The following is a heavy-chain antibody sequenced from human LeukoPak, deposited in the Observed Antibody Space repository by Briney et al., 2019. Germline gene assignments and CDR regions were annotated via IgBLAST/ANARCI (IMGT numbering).Heavy chain of an antibody. V-gene: IGHV3-30*18. J-gene: IGHJ4*02. CDR1: GVTFSSYG. CDR3: AKGPMVRESPYGGYFDY. D-gene: IGHD3-10*01. Sequence: VRSLRLSCAASGVTFSSYGMHWVRQAPGKGLEWGAVISYDRSNKYYADSVKGRFTISRDNYKNTLYMQMNSLRAEDTGVYYCAKGPMVRESPYGGYFDYWGQGTLVTVSS. CDR2: ISYDRSNK.